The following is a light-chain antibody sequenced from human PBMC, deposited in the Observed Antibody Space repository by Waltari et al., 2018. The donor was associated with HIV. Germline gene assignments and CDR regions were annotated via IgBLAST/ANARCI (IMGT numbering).Light chain of an antibody. CDR1: QSPLHSDGMTY. J-gene: IGKJ1*01. Sequence: DTVMRQTPHSLCVTLGQPDSISRTSRQSPLHSDGMTYLYWFLQKPGQPPHLLIYDVSKRFSGVPYRFSGSGSGTDFTLNISRVEAEDVGVYYCMQIMQLPWTLGQGTRVEIK. CDR2: DVS. CDR3: MQIMQLPWT. V-gene: IGKV2D-29*01.